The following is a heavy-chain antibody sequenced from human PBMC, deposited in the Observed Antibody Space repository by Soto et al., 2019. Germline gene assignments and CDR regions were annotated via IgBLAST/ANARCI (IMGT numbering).Heavy chain of an antibody. J-gene: IGHJ4*02. V-gene: IGHV3-23*01. D-gene: IGHD3-9*01. CDR1: GFTFSSYA. Sequence: GGSLRLSCAASGFTFSSYAMSWVRQAPGKGLEWVSAISGSGGSTYYADSVKGRFTISRDNSKNTLYLRMNSLRAEDTAVYYCAKGRIRVNYDILTGGLDYWGQGTLVTVSS. CDR2: ISGSGGST. CDR3: AKGRIRVNYDILTGGLDY.